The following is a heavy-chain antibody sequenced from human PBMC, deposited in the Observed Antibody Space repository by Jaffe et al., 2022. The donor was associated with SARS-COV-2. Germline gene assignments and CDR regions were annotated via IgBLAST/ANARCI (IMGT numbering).Heavy chain of an antibody. CDR3: ARVRIGRNSQTYYYYAIDV. D-gene: IGHD2-21*01. CDR2: TYYRSKWYN. V-gene: IGHV6-1*01. CDR1: GDSVSRSTAT. Sequence: QVQLQQSGPGLLKPSQTLSLTCDISGDSVSRSTATWNWIRQSPSRGLEWLGRTYYRSKWYNDYAVSVKSRITIIPDTSKNQFSLQLKSVTPEDTAVYFCARVRIGRNSQTYYYYAIDVWGQGTTVTVSS. J-gene: IGHJ6*02.